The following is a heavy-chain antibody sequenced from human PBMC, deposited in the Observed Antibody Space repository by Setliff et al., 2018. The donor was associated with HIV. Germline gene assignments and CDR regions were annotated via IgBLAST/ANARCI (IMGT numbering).Heavy chain of an antibody. CDR2: THWNGAIR. J-gene: IGHJ4*02. V-gene: IGHV3-20*04. Sequence: GGSLRLSCAASGFNFDDYGMSWVRQAPGKGLEWVSGTHWNGAIRGYADSVRGRFTISRDNAKNSLYLQMNSLRPEDTALYYCARDDIGYCTGGSCSLFDFWGQGTPVTSPQ. CDR3: ARDDIGYCTGGSCSLFDF. CDR1: GFNFDDYG. D-gene: IGHD2-15*01.